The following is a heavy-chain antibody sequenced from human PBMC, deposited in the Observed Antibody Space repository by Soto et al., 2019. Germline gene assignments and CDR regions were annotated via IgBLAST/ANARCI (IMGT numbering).Heavy chain of an antibody. V-gene: IGHV3-30*18. Sequence: QVQLVESGGGVVQPGRSLRLSCAASGFTFSSYGMHWVRQAPGKGLEWVAVISYDGSNKYYADSVKGRFTISRDNSKNTLYLQMNSLRAEDTAVYYCAKDIWNVTTDPYYYYYYGMDVWGQGTTVTVSS. CDR2: ISYDGSNK. J-gene: IGHJ6*02. CDR3: AKDIWNVTTDPYYYYYYGMDV. CDR1: GFTFSSYG. D-gene: IGHD4-17*01.